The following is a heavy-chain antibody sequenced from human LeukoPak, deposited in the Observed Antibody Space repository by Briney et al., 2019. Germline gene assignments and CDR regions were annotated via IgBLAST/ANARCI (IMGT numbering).Heavy chain of an antibody. CDR3: ARDGPHYDSSGYDY. CDR2: IYYSGST. V-gene: IGHV4-59*01. Sequence: SETLSLTCTVSGGSISSYYWSWIRQPPGKGLEWIGYIYYSGSTNYNPSLKSRVTISVDTSKNQFSLKLSSVTAADTAVYYCARDGPHYDSSGYDYWGQGTLVTVSS. D-gene: IGHD3-22*01. CDR1: GGSISSYY. J-gene: IGHJ4*02.